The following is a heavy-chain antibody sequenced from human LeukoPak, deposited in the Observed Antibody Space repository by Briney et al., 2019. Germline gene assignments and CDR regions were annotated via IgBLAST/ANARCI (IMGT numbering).Heavy chain of an antibody. J-gene: IGHJ3*02. CDR3: ARARRYFDSLEYAFDI. CDR1: GFTFSSYD. D-gene: IGHD3-9*01. CDR2: IGTAGDT. Sequence: GGSLRLSCAASGFTFSSYDVHWVRQATGKGLEWVSAIGTAGDTYYPGSVKGRFTISRENAKNSLYLQMNSLRAGDTAVYYCARARRYFDSLEYAFDIWGQGTMVTVSS. V-gene: IGHV3-13*01.